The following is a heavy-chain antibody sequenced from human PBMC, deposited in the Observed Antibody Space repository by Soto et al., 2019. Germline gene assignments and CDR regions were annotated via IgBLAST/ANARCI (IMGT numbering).Heavy chain of an antibody. CDR2: ISGSGGST. Sequence: GGSLRLSCAASGFTFSSYAMSWVRQAPGKGLEWVSAISGSGGSTYYADSVKGRFTISRDNSKNTLYLQMNSLRAEDTAVYYCAKKLAATQTMDYYYYGMDVWGQGTTVTVSS. CDR1: GFTFSSYA. V-gene: IGHV3-23*01. J-gene: IGHJ6*02. CDR3: AKKLAATQTMDYYYYGMDV. D-gene: IGHD6-6*01.